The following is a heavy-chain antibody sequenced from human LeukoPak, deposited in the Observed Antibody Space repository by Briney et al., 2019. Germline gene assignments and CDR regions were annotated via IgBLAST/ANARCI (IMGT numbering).Heavy chain of an antibody. CDR3: ARASGQHYDFRRRLVYSEYYYYGMDV. CDR2: MNPNSGNT. Sequence: ASVKVSCKASGYTFTSYDINWVRQATGQGLEWMGWMNPNSGNTGYAQKFQGRVTMTRNTSISTAYMELSSLRSEDTAVYYCARASGQHYDFRRRLVYSEYYYYGMDVRGQGTTVTVSS. V-gene: IGHV1-8*01. J-gene: IGHJ6*02. D-gene: IGHD3-3*01. CDR1: GYTFTSYD.